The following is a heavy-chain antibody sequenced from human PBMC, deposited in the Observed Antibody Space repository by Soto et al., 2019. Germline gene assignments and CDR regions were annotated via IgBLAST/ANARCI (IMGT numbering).Heavy chain of an antibody. D-gene: IGHD2-2*01. V-gene: IGHV1-3*01. CDR2: INVGNGNT. Sequence: GASVKVCCKASGYTFTSYPLHWVRQAPGQRHERMGGINVGNGNTKYSQKFQGRVTIIRDTSASTAYMELSSLRSEDTAVYYCARDRTTSYWFDYWGQGTLVTVSS. J-gene: IGHJ4*02. CDR1: GYTFTSYP. CDR3: ARDRTTSYWFDY.